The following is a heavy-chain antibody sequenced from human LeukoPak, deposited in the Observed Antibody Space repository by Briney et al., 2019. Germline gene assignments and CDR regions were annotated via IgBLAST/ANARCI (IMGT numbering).Heavy chain of an antibody. V-gene: IGHV4-34*08. J-gene: IGHJ4*02. Sequence: RTSETLSLTCAVYGGTFSGYYWSWIRQPPGKGLEWIGEINHSGSTNYNPSLKGRVTISVDTSKNQFSLKLSSVTAADTAVYYCGLNYYGSGRSFDYWGQGTLVTVSS. CDR3: GLNYYGSGRSFDY. CDR2: INHSGST. CDR1: GGTFSGYY. D-gene: IGHD3-10*01.